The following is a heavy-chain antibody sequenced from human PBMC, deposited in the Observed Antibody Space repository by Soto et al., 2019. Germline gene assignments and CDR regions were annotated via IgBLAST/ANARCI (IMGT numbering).Heavy chain of an antibody. CDR1: GYTFTSYD. D-gene: IGHD3-9*01. CDR3: ARDLRYFDLKEGDYPRDY. Sequence: ASVKVSCKASGYTFTSYDINWVRQATGQGLEWMGWMNPNSGNTGYAQKFQGRVTMTRDTSISTVYMELSSLRSEDTAVYYCARDLRYFDLKEGDYPRDYWGQGTLVTVSS. V-gene: IGHV1-8*01. CDR2: MNPNSGNT. J-gene: IGHJ4*02.